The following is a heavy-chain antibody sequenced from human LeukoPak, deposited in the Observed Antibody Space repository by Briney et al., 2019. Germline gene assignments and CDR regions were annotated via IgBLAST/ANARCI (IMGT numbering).Heavy chain of an antibody. CDR3: ARGQGTVTTH. CDR2: INHSGSA. Sequence: PSETLSLTCAVSGGSFSGYYWTWIRQPPGKGLEWIGEINHSGSANYNPSLKSQVTISLDTSKNQFSLNLSSVTAADTAVYYCARGQGTVTTHWGQGTLVTVSS. V-gene: IGHV4-34*01. J-gene: IGHJ4*02. CDR1: GGSFSGYY. D-gene: IGHD4-17*01.